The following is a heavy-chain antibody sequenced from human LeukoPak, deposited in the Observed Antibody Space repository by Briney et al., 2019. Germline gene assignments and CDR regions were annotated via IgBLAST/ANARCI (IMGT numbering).Heavy chain of an antibody. CDR2: INDDGIST. Sequence: GGSLRLSCAASGFTFSSYWMHWVRQAPGKGLVWVSRINDDGISTSYADSVKGRFTISRDNAKNTLYLQMNSLRAEDTAVYYCARVGERSFDWLLEVSMHFDYWGQGTLVTVSS. V-gene: IGHV3-74*01. J-gene: IGHJ4*02. CDR1: GFTFSSYW. D-gene: IGHD3-9*01. CDR3: ARVGERSFDWLLEVSMHFDY.